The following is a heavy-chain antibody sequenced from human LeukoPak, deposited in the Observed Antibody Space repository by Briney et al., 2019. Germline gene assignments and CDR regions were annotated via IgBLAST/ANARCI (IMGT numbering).Heavy chain of an antibody. CDR2: IIPIFGTA. CDR3: ARVNGRYCSSTSCYRRGNYYGMDV. Sequence: SVKVSCKSSGGTFSTYAISWVRQAPGQGLERMGGIIPIFGTANYAQKFQGRVTITADESTSTAYMELSSLRSEDTAVYYRARVNGRYCSSTSCYRRGNYYGMDVWGQGTTVTVSS. CDR1: GGTFSTYA. J-gene: IGHJ6*02. D-gene: IGHD2-2*02. V-gene: IGHV1-69*13.